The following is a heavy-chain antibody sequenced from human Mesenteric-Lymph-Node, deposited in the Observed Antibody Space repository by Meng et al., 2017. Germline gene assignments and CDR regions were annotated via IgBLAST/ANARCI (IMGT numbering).Heavy chain of an antibody. V-gene: IGHV4-39*07. Sequence: GSLRLSCTVSGGSISSSSYYWGWIRQPPGKGLEWIGSIYYSGSTYYNPSLKSRVTISVDTSKNQFSLKLSSVTAADTAVYYCARSLLTGPYWGQGTLVTVSS. CDR3: ARSLLTGPY. J-gene: IGHJ4*02. CDR1: GGSISSSSYY. CDR2: IYYSGST. D-gene: IGHD3-9*01.